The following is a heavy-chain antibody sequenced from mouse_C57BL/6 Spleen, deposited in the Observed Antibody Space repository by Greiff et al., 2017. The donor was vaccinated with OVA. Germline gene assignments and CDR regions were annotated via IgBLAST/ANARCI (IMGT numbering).Heavy chain of an antibody. CDR3: ARASYGFRRFAY. CDR1: GYTFTSYW. V-gene: IGHV1-69*01. CDR2: IDPSDSYT. D-gene: IGHD2-2*01. Sequence: QVQLQQPGAELVMPGASVKLSCKASGYTFTSYWMHWVKQRPGQGLEWIGEIDPSDSYTNYNQKFKGKSTLTVDKASSTAYMQLRSLTSADSAVDYCARASYGFRRFAYWGQGTLVTVSA. J-gene: IGHJ3*01.